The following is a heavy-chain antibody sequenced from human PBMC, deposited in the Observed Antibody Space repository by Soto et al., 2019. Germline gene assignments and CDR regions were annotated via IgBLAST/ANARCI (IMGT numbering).Heavy chain of an antibody. J-gene: IGHJ4*02. CDR2: ISYEGSRI. CDR3: AKDHGGGKFFLYFDL. V-gene: IGHV3-30*18. CDR1: GFSFRNYG. Sequence: PGGSLRLSCAASGFSFRNYGMHWVRQAPGKGLEWVAVISYEGSRISYAASVEGRFTISRDNSKNAVFLQMNRLTPDDTAVYSCAKDHGGGKFFLYFDLWGQGTLVTVSS. D-gene: IGHD2-15*01.